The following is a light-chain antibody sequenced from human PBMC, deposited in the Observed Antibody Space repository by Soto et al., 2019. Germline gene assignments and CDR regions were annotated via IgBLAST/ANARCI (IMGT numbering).Light chain of an antibody. V-gene: IGLV3-1*01. CDR3: QAWDRSTSYV. CDR2: QDS. Sequence: ELTQPPSLSLSPGQTASITCSGDKLGDKYACWYQQKPGQSPVLVIYQDSKRPSGIPERFYGSNSGNKATLTISGTQAMDEADYYCQAWDRSTSYVFGTGPKVTVL. J-gene: IGLJ1*01. CDR1: KLGDKY.